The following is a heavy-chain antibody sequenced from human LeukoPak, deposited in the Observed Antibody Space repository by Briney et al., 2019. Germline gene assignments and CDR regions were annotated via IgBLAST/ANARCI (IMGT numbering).Heavy chain of an antibody. CDR1: GGSFSGYY. CDR2: INHSGST. CDR3: ARLPTIYGSGSYWGFDY. Sequence: SETLSLACAVYGGSFSGYYWSWNRQPPGKGLEWIGEINHSGSTNYNPSLKSRVTISVDTSKNQFSLKLSSVTAADTAVYYCARLPTIYGSGSYWGFDYWGQGTLVTVSS. J-gene: IGHJ4*02. D-gene: IGHD3-10*01. V-gene: IGHV4-34*01.